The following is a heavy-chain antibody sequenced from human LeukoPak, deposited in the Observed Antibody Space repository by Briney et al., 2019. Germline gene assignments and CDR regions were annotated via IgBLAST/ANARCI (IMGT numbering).Heavy chain of an antibody. CDR3: GTNVFYYSYYYMDV. J-gene: IGHJ6*03. CDR1: GFTFSSYS. D-gene: IGHD3-3*01. CDR2: ISSSSRYI. V-gene: IGHV3-21*01. Sequence: GGSLLLSCAASGFTFSSYSMNWVRQAPGKGLEWGSSISSSSRYIYYADSVKGRFTISRDNANNSLYLQMNTLRAEDTAVYYCGTNVFYYSYYYMDVWGKGTTVTISS.